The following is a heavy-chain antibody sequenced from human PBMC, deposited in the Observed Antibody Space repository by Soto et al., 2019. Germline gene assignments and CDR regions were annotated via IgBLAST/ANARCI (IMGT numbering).Heavy chain of an antibody. Sequence: QVQLVESGGGVVQPGRSLRLSCAASGFTFSSYAMHWVRQAPGKGLEWVAVISYDGSNKYYADSVKGRFTISRDNSKNTLYLQMNSLRAEDTAVYYCARENRGSYDYWGQGTLVTVSS. V-gene: IGHV3-30-3*01. CDR1: GFTFSSYA. D-gene: IGHD1-26*01. CDR2: ISYDGSNK. J-gene: IGHJ4*02. CDR3: ARENRGSYDY.